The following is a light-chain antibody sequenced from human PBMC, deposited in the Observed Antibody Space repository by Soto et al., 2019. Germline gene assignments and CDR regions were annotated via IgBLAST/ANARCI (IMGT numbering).Light chain of an antibody. CDR1: ERSGSNY. Sequence: EIVLAQSPATLSVSPGERATLSSTGERSGSNYLAWYQQKPGQAPRLLIYGAFKRATGIPDRFSGSGSGTDFTLTISRMEPEDFAVYCCQQYGSSPRTFGQGTKVDIK. CDR2: GAF. J-gene: IGKJ1*01. CDR3: QQYGSSPRT. V-gene: IGKV3-20*01.